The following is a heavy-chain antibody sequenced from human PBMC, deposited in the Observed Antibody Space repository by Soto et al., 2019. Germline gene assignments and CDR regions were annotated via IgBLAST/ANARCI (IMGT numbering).Heavy chain of an antibody. CDR1: GYNFTTFW. J-gene: IGHJ4*02. V-gene: IGHV5-51*01. D-gene: IGHD3-9*01. CDR2: IYPGDSET. Sequence: PGESLKISCNGSGYNFTTFWIGWVRQMPGKGLEWMGIIYPGDSETKYSPDFEGQVTISADRSTNTAYLQWRSLRASDTAMYYCARLGFPGAIYFGSWGLGTRVTVSS. CDR3: ARLGFPGAIYFGS.